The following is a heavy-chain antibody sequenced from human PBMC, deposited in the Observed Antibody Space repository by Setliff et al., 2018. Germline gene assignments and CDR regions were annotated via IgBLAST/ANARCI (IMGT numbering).Heavy chain of an antibody. J-gene: IGHJ4*02. Sequence: ASVKVSCKASGYSFTSYAMNWVRQAPAQGLEWMGWINTNTGNPTYAQGFTGRFVFSLDTSVSTAYLQISSLKAEDTAVYFCARSLGSGSYYNSRPFYSDYWGQGTLVTVSS. V-gene: IGHV7-4-1*02. CDR2: INTNTGNP. CDR1: GYSFTSYA. D-gene: IGHD3-10*01. CDR3: ARSLGSGSYYNSRPFYSDY.